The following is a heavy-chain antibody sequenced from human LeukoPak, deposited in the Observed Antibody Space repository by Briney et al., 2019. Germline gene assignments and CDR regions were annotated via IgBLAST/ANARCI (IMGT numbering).Heavy chain of an antibody. J-gene: IGHJ4*02. CDR2: ISSSSSYI. Sequence: GGSLRLSCAASGFTFSSYSMNWVRQTPGKGLEWVSSISSSSSYIYYADSVKGRFTISRDNAKNSLYLQMSSLRAEDTAVYYCARDRGYSYGVSPWGQGTLVTVSS. CDR1: GFTFSSYS. CDR3: ARDRGYSYGVSP. V-gene: IGHV3-21*01. D-gene: IGHD5-18*01.